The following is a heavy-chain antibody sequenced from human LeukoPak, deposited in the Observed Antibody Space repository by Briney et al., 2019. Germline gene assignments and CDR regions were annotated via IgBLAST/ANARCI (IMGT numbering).Heavy chain of an antibody. Sequence: GGSLRLSCAASGFIFYNYAMSWVRQAPGKGLEWVSVICVGGGKTYYADSVKGRFTISRDDSKNTLYLEINSLRAEDTAVYYCSPLGSGVDYWGQGTMVTVTS. J-gene: IGHJ4*02. CDR1: GFIFYNYA. CDR2: ICVGGGKT. CDR3: SPLGSGVDY. V-gene: IGHV3-23*01. D-gene: IGHD6-19*01.